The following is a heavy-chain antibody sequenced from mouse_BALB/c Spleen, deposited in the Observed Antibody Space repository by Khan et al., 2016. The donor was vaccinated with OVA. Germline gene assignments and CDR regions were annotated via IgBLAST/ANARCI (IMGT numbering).Heavy chain of an antibody. V-gene: IGHV2-2*01. CDR1: GFSLTTYG. CDR3: ARNSYRYGFTY. D-gene: IGHD2-12*01. CDR2: IWSGGTT. J-gene: IGHJ3*01. Sequence: VQLQESGPGLVQPSQSLSITCTVSGFSLTTYGIHWVRQSPGKGLEWLGVIWSGGTTDYNAPFISRLSFSKDNSKSPVFFKMNSLQADDTAIYYCARNSYRYGFTYWGRGTLVTVSA.